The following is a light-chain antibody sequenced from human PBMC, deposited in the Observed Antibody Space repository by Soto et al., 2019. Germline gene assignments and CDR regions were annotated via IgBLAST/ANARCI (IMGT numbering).Light chain of an antibody. CDR1: QSISDY. CDR3: QQSYSTPDYT. J-gene: IGKJ2*01. CDR2: AAS. V-gene: IGKV1-39*01. Sequence: DIQMTQSPSSLSASVGDRVTITCRASQSISDYLNWYQQKPGKAPKLLIYAASSMRSGVPSRFSGSGSGTDFTLSISSLQPEDFATYYCQQSYSTPDYTFAQGIKLEI.